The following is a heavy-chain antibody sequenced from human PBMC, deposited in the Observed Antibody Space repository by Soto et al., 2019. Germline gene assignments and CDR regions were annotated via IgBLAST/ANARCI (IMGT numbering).Heavy chain of an antibody. V-gene: IGHV3-30*18. CDR3: AKSVYNWNDGFFDY. D-gene: IGHD1-1*01. J-gene: IGHJ4*02. CDR2: ISYDGINK. CDR1: GFTFSSYG. Sequence: QVQLVESGGGVVQPGRSLRLSCAASGFTFSSYGIHWVRQAPGKGLEWVSVISYDGINKYYADSVKGRFTISRDNSENSLYLPMNSRRAEDTAVYYCAKSVYNWNDGFFDYLGQGTLVTVSS.